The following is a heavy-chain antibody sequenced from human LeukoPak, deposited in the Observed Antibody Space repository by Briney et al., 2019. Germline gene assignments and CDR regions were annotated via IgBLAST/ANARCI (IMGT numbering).Heavy chain of an antibody. CDR1: GYTFTGCY. Sequence: GASVKVSCKASGYTFTGCYMHWVRQAPGQGLGWMGWINPNSGGTNYAQKFQGRVTMTRDTSISTAYMELSRLRSDDTAVYYCARELRGDYGDYWIYYYYYYYMDVWGKGTTVTISS. J-gene: IGHJ6*03. D-gene: IGHD4-17*01. CDR3: ARELRGDYGDYWIYYYYYYYMDV. CDR2: INPNSGGT. V-gene: IGHV1-2*02.